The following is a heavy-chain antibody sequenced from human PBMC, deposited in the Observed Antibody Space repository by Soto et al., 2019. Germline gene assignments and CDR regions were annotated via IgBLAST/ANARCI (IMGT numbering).Heavy chain of an antibody. J-gene: IGHJ4*02. V-gene: IGHV4-39*01. Sequence: LSLTGTVSGGSSSSSSYYWGWIRQPPGKGLEWIGSIYYSGSTYYNPSLKSRVTISVDTSKNQFSLKLSSVTAADTAVYYCATFSDYYDSSGIDYWGQGTLVTVSS. CDR2: IYYSGST. CDR1: GGSSSSSSYY. CDR3: ATFSDYYDSSGIDY. D-gene: IGHD3-22*01.